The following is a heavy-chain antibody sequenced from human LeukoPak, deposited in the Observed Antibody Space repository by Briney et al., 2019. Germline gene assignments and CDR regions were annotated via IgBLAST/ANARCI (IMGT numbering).Heavy chain of an antibody. V-gene: IGHV3-23*01. Sequence: PGGSLRLSCAASGFTFSSYAMSWVRQAPGKGLEWVSAISGSGGSTYYADSVKGRFTISRDNSKNTLYLQMNSLRAEDTAVYYCAKTIVGAPVFNPGGMDVWGQGTTVTVSS. CDR3: AKTIVGAPVFNPGGMDV. CDR1: GFTFSSYA. D-gene: IGHD1-26*01. J-gene: IGHJ6*02. CDR2: ISGSGGST.